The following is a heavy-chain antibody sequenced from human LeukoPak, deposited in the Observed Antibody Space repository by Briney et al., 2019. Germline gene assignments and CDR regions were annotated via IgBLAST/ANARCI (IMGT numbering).Heavy chain of an antibody. CDR1: GGSIRSYY. J-gene: IGHJ3*01. CDR3: ARSLMVRGVYAFDV. V-gene: IGHV4-59*01. D-gene: IGHD3-10*01. Sequence: SETLSLTCTVSGGSIRSYYWSWIRQPPGKGLEWIGYIYYSGSTNYNPSLKSRVTISVDTSKNQFSLKLSSVTAADTAVYYCARSLMVRGVYAFDVWGQGTMVTVSS. CDR2: IYYSGST.